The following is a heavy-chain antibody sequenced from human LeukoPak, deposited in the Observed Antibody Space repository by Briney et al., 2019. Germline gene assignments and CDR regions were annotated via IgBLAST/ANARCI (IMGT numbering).Heavy chain of an antibody. CDR2: VSYIGGI. J-gene: IGHJ3*01. Sequence: PSETLSLTCSVSGESVSVHYWSWIRQTPGKGLEWIGYVSYIGGINYNPSIKRRVSISLDPSKNQFSLKLSSPAAADPAVYYGARATMAITTSASPDAFDFWGQGTMVTVSS. D-gene: IGHD5-12*01. V-gene: IGHV4-59*02. CDR3: ARATMAITTSASPDAFDF. CDR1: GESVSVHY.